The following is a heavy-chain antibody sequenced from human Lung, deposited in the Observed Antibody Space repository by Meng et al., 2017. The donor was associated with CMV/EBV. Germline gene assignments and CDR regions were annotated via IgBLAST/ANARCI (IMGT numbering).Heavy chain of an antibody. CDR1: GYTFTSYG. CDR2: ISAYNGNT. V-gene: IGHV1-18*01. J-gene: IGHJ6*02. CDR3: AREGYGDYVPYYYYGMDV. D-gene: IGHD4-17*01. Sequence: ASVKVSCKASGYTFTSYGISWVRQAPGQGLEWMGWISAYNGNTNYAQKLQGRVTMTTDTSTSTAYMELRRLRSDDTAVYYCAREGYGDYVPYYYYGMDVWGQGTTVTVSS.